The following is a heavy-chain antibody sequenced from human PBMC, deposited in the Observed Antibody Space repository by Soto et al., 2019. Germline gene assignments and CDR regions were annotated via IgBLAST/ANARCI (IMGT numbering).Heavy chain of an antibody. V-gene: IGHV4-39*01. CDR3: ASSQLYLRFLPH. Sequence: SETLSLTCTVSGGSISSSSYYWGWIRQPPGKGLEWIGSIYYSGSTYYNPSLKSRVTISVDTSKNQFSLKLSSVTAADTAVYYCASSQLYLRFLPHWGQGTLVTVSS. CDR2: IYYSGST. D-gene: IGHD3-3*01. CDR1: GGSISSSSYY. J-gene: IGHJ4*02.